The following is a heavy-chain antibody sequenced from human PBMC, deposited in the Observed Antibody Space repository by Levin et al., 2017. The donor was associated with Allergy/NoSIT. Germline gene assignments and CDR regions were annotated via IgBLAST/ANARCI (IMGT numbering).Heavy chain of an antibody. Sequence: GASVKVSCAASGFTFSTYWMHWVRQAPGKGLVWVSRINTDGSSTRYADSVKGRFTISRDNAKNTLYLQMNSLRAEDTAVYYCARHRGTAHYYYMDVWGKGTTVTVSS. J-gene: IGHJ6*03. CDR1: GFTFSTYW. CDR2: INTDGSST. D-gene: IGHD2-15*01. V-gene: IGHV3-74*01. CDR3: ARHRGTAHYYYMDV.